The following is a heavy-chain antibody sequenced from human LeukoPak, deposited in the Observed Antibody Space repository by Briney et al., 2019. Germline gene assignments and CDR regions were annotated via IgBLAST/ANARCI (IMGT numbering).Heavy chain of an antibody. V-gene: IGHV4-59*01. CDR2: IYYSGST. CDR3: ARDYDYGGIHAFDY. CDR1: GGAISSYY. J-gene: IGHJ4*02. D-gene: IGHD4-23*01. Sequence: SETLSLTCTVSGGAISSYYWSWIRQPPGKGLEWIGYIYYSGSTNYNPSLKGRVTISVDTSKNQFSLKLSSVTAADTAVYYCARDYDYGGIHAFDYWGQGTLVTASS.